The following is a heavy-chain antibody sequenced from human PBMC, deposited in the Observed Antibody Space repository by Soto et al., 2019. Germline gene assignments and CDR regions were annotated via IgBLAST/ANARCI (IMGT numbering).Heavy chain of an antibody. Sequence: ASVKVSCKAAGYTFSSYAMHWVRQAPGQRLEWMGWINAGYGNTKSSQKFQDRVTISRDTSASTAYMELTSLRSEDTAVYYCARDTRAGTFDFWGQGTLVTLSS. V-gene: IGHV1-3*01. D-gene: IGHD1-1*01. J-gene: IGHJ4*02. CDR2: INAGYGNT. CDR3: ARDTRAGTFDF. CDR1: GYTFSSYA.